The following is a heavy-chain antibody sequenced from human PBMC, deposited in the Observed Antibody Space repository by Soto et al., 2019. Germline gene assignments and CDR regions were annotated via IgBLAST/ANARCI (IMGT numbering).Heavy chain of an antibody. J-gene: IGHJ4*02. CDR3: AKRAGSDPSQGHFDY. Sequence: EVQLLESGGGLVQPGGSLRLSCAASGFALTAYAMSWVRQAPGKGLQWIAAISGSGATTIYADSVKGRFTISRDISKNTLFLQMADLRAEDTAMYYCAKRAGSDPSQGHFDYWGQGSVVTVSS. CDR2: ISGSGATT. V-gene: IGHV3-23*01. D-gene: IGHD2-21*01. CDR1: GFALTAYA.